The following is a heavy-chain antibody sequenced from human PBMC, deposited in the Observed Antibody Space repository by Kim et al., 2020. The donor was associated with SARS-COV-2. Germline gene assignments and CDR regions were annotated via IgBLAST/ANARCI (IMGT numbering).Heavy chain of an antibody. CDR2: ISYDGSNK. Sequence: GGSLRLSCAASGFTFSSYGMHWVRQAPGKGLEWVAVISYDGSNKYYADSVKGRFTISRDNSKNTLYLQMNSLRAEDTAVYYCAKDLGIALNWFDPWGQGTLVTVSS. CDR3: AKDLGIALNWFDP. J-gene: IGHJ5*02. D-gene: IGHD6-13*01. V-gene: IGHV3-30*18. CDR1: GFTFSSYG.